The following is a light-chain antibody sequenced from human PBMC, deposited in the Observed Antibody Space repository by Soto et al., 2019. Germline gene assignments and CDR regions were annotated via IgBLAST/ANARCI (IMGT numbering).Light chain of an antibody. CDR3: SSYAGSNKLVV. V-gene: IGLV2-8*01. J-gene: IGLJ2*01. CDR2: EVN. CDR1: SSDVGGYHY. Sequence: QSALTQPPSASGSPGQSVTISCTGTSSDVGGYHYVSWYQQHPGKAPKLMIYEVNKRPSGVPDRFSGSKSGNTASLTVSGLQAEDESDYYCSSYAGSNKLVVFGGGTKLTVL.